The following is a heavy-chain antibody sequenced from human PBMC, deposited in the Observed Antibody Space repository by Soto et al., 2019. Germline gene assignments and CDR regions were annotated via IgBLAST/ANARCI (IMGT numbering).Heavy chain of an antibody. Sequence: SETLSLTCTVSGGSISSGGYYWSWIRQHPGKGLEWIGYIYYSGSTYYNPSLKSRVTISVDTSKNQFSLKLSSVTAADTAVYYCARGVWSVARDPPNAFDIWGQGTMVTVSS. CDR2: IYYSGST. CDR3: ARGVWSVARDPPNAFDI. D-gene: IGHD3-16*01. V-gene: IGHV4-31*03. CDR1: GGSISSGGYY. J-gene: IGHJ3*02.